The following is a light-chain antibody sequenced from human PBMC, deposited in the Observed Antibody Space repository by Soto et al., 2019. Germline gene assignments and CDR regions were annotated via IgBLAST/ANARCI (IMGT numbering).Light chain of an antibody. V-gene: IGLV2-14*03. CDR3: CSFTYIKTVV. Sequence: QSALTQPASVSGSPGQSITISCTGTTSDVGGYNYVTWYQQYPGQAPKSIIYDVNRRPPGVSDRFSGSKSGNTASLTVSDLQAGDEADYFCCSFTYIKTVVFGGGTKVTVL. J-gene: IGLJ1*01. CDR1: TSDVGGYNY. CDR2: DVN.